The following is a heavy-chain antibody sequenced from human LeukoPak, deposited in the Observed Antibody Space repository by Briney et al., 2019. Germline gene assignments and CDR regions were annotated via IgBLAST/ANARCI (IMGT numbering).Heavy chain of an antibody. CDR1: GDSINRYY. CDR3: ARDFSSTWYGGMDV. CDR2: IYYSGST. V-gene: IGHV4-59*01. Sequence: PSETLSLPCSVSGDSINRYYWSWIRQPPGKGLEWIGYIYYSGSTNYNPSLKSRVTISVDTSKNQFSLKLSSVTAADTAVYYCARDFSSTWYGGMDVWGQGTMVTVSS. J-gene: IGHJ6*02. D-gene: IGHD6-13*01.